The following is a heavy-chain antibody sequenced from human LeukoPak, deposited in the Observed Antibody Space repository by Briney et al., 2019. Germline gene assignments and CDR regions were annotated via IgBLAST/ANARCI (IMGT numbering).Heavy chain of an antibody. D-gene: IGHD3-16*01. Sequence: PGGSQRLSCAASGFSFGRHWMNWVRQAPGKGLEWVANIRQDGSEKNYVDSVKGRFTISRDNAKNSLFLQMDSLRAEDTAVYYCAGGAGWLIDYWGQGTLVTVSS. J-gene: IGHJ4*02. CDR1: GFSFGRHW. CDR2: IRQDGSEK. CDR3: AGGAGWLIDY. V-gene: IGHV3-7*03.